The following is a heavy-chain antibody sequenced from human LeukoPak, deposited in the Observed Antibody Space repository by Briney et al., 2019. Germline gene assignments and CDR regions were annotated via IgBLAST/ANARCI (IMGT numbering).Heavy chain of an antibody. CDR1: RFTFSDYY. V-gene: IGHV3-11*04. CDR2: ISDSGTAV. D-gene: IGHD2-15*01. Sequence: PGGSLRLSCAASRFTFSDYYMIWIRQAPGKGLEWVSYISDSGTAVYYADSVKGRFTISRDNAKNSLYLQMNSLRAEDTAVYYCARGGGSCDYWGQGTLVTVSS. CDR3: ARGGGSCDY. J-gene: IGHJ4*02.